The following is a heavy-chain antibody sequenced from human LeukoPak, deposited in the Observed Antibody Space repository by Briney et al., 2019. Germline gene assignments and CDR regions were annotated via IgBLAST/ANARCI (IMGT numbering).Heavy chain of an antibody. CDR1: GFTFSSYA. CDR3: ARDYYDYVSLYYFDY. J-gene: IGHJ4*02. CDR2: ISYDGSNK. D-gene: IGHD3-16*01. Sequence: PGGSLRLSCAASGFTFSSYAMHWVRQAPGKGLEWVAVISYDGSNKYYADSVKGRFTISRDNSKNTLYLQMNSLRAEDTAVYYCARDYYDYVSLYYFDYWGQGTLVTVSS. V-gene: IGHV3-30-3*01.